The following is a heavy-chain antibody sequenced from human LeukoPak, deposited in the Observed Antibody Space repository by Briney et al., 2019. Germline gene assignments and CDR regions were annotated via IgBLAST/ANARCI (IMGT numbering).Heavy chain of an antibody. D-gene: IGHD1-26*01. V-gene: IGHV1-18*04. CDR2: ISAYNGNA. CDR3: ARDLRASGSYLDYLDY. Sequence: ASVKVSCKASGYTFTSYYMHWVRQAPGQGLEWMGWISAYNGNANYAQKLQGRVTMTTDTSTSTAYMELRSLRSDDTAVYYCARDLRASGSYLDYLDYWGQGTLVTVSS. CDR1: GYTFTSYY. J-gene: IGHJ4*02.